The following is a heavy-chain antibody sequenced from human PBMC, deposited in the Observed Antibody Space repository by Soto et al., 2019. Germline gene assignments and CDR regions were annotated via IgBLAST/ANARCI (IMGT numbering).Heavy chain of an antibody. CDR1: GGTFSSYT. Sequence: ASVKVSCKASGGTFSSYTISWVRQAPGQGLEWMGRIIPILGIANYAQKFQGRVTITADKSTSTAYMELSSLRSEDTAVYYCARGAKGKRGYSYGYSDYWGQGTLVTVSS. J-gene: IGHJ4*02. D-gene: IGHD5-18*01. CDR2: IIPILGIA. CDR3: ARGAKGKRGYSYGYSDY. V-gene: IGHV1-69*02.